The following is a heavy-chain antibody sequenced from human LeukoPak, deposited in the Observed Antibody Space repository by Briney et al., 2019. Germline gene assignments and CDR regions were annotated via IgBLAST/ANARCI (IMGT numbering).Heavy chain of an antibody. CDR3: ARARGDYFDY. J-gene: IGHJ4*02. CDR2: IKQDGSEK. CDR1: GFTFSSYL. D-gene: IGHD3-16*01. Sequence: GGSLRLSCAASGFTFSSYLMSWVRQAPGKGLEWVANIKQDGSEKYYVDSVKGRFTISRDNAKNSLYLQMNSLRAEDTAVYYCARARGDYFDYWGQGTLVTVSS. V-gene: IGHV3-7*01.